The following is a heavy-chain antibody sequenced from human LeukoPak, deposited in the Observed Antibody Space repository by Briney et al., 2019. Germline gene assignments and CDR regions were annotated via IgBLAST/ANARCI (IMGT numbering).Heavy chain of an antibody. Sequence: GGSLRLSCAASGFTFSSYSMNWVRQAPGKGLEWVSSISSSSSYIYYADSVKGRFTISRDNAKNSLYLQMNSLRAEDTAVYYCAREYCSSTSCYGHFDYWGQGTLVTVSS. CDR3: AREYCSSTSCYGHFDY. CDR2: ISSSSSYI. J-gene: IGHJ4*02. CDR1: GFTFSSYS. V-gene: IGHV3-21*01. D-gene: IGHD2-2*01.